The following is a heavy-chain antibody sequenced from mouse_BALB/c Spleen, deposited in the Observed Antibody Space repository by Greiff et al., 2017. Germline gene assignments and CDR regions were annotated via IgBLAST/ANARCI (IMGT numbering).Heavy chain of an antibody. CDR3: ARDRHYYGYVAMDY. V-gene: IGHV5-4*02. J-gene: IGHJ4*01. CDR2: ISDGGSYT. CDR1: GFTFSDYY. D-gene: IGHD1-2*01. Sequence: EVQRVESGGGLVKPGGSLKLSCAASGFTFSDYYMYWVRQTPEKRLEWVATISDGGSYTYYPDSVKGRFTISRDNAKNNLYLQMSSLKSEDTAMYYCARDRHYYGYVAMDYWGQGTSVTVSS.